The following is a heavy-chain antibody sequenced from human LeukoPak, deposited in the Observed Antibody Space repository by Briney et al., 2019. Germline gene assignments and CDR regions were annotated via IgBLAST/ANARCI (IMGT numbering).Heavy chain of an antibody. CDR2: IYPADSDT. D-gene: IGHD3-22*01. V-gene: IGHV5-51*01. CDR3: TTDPSASTYYYDSSGYYNRFDY. Sequence: GESLKISCKGSGHNFPTYWIAWVRQMPGKGLEWMGIIYPADSDTRYSPSFQGQVTFSADRSINTAYLQWSSLKASDTAVYYCTTDPSASTYYYDSSGYYNRFDYWGQGTLVTVSS. J-gene: IGHJ4*02. CDR1: GHNFPTYW.